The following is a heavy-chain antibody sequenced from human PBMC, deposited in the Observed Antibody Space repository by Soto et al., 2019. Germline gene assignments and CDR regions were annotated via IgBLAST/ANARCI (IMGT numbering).Heavy chain of an antibody. Sequence: GGSLRLSCAASGFTFSSYGMHWVRQAPGKGLEWVAVISYDGSNKYYADSVKGRFTISRDNSKNTLYLQMNSLRAEDTAVYYCAKTPPNDDYFDYWGQGTLVTVSS. CDR3: AKTPPNDDYFDY. V-gene: IGHV3-30*18. CDR2: ISYDGSNK. CDR1: GFTFSSYG. J-gene: IGHJ4*02. D-gene: IGHD1-1*01.